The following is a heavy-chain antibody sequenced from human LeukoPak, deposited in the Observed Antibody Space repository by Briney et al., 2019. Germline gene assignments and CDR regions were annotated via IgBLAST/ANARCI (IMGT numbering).Heavy chain of an antibody. CDR2: ISHDRSNN. V-gene: IGHV3-30-3*01. J-gene: IGHJ4*02. CDR1: GFTFSNYA. Sequence: PGRSLRLSCAASGFTFSNYAMHWARQAPGKGLEWVAFISHDRSNNCHADSVKGRFTISRDNSRNTLSLQMNSLRADDTAVFYCAKELREGRFTAMVQIDYWGQGTLVTVSS. CDR3: AKELREGRFTAMVQIDY. D-gene: IGHD5-18*01.